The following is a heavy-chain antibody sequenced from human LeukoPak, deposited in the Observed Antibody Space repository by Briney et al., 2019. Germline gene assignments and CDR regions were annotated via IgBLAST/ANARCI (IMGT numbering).Heavy chain of an antibody. Sequence: GGSLRLSCTASEFSISHYAMSWVRQAPGKGLEGVSADTSSTTSTYYASSVRGRFTISRDNSMNTLYLQMNSLRADDTAVYYCSKAPLGACAGAVCYYLDVRGKGTTVIVSS. J-gene: IGHJ6*03. CDR2: DTSSTTST. CDR1: EFSISHYA. D-gene: IGHD2-8*02. CDR3: SKAPLGACAGAVCYYLDV. V-gene: IGHV3-23*01.